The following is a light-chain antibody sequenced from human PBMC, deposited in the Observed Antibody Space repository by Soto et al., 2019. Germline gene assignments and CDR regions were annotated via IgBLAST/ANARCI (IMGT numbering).Light chain of an antibody. V-gene: IGLV3-9*01. CDR3: QVWDISTAHFV. Sequence: SYELTQPLSVSVALGQTARITCGGNNIGRKNVHWYQQKPGQAPVLVIYRDSQRPSGIPERFSGSNSGNTATLTITRAQAGDEADYYCQVWDISTAHFVFGTGTKVTVL. CDR2: RDS. CDR1: NIGRKN. J-gene: IGLJ1*01.